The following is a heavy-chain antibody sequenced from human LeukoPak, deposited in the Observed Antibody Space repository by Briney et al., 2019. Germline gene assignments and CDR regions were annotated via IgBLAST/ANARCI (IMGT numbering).Heavy chain of an antibody. V-gene: IGHV1-18*01. J-gene: IGHJ3*02. Sequence: ALVKVSCKASGYTCTSYGISWVRQAPGQGLEWMGWISAYNGNTNYAQKLQGRVTMTTDTSTSTAYMELRSLRSDDTAVYYCATTRYDSSGYHYPDAFDIWGQGTMVTVSS. D-gene: IGHD3-22*01. CDR3: ATTRYDSSGYHYPDAFDI. CDR2: ISAYNGNT. CDR1: GYTCTSYG.